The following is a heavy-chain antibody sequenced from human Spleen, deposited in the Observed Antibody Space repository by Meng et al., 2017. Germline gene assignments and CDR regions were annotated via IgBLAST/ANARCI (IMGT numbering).Heavy chain of an antibody. D-gene: IGHD6-19*01. Sequence: VQRVDSGGVSVEPGGSLRLSCTASGFTFSNYWMHWVRQVPGKGLLWVSRINSDGSSTTYAESVKGRFTFSRDNAKNTLYLQMNSLRAEDTAVYYCARASGWYAPFDYWGQGTLVTVSS. V-gene: IGHV3-74*01. CDR1: GFTFSNYW. CDR3: ARASGWYAPFDY. CDR2: INSDGSST. J-gene: IGHJ4*02.